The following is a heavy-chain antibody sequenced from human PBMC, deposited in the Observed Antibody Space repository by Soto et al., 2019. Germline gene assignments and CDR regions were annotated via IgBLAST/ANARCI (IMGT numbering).Heavy chain of an antibody. D-gene: IGHD2-2*01. J-gene: IGHJ6*02. V-gene: IGHV1-69*13. Sequence: GASVKVSCKASGGTFSSYAISWVRQAPGQGLEWMGGIIPIFGTANYAQKFQGRVTITADESTSTAYMELSSLRSEDTAVYYCARDLVVVVPAASYYYGMDVWGQGTTVTVSS. CDR3: ARDLVVVVPAASYYYGMDV. CDR1: GGTFSSYA. CDR2: IIPIFGTA.